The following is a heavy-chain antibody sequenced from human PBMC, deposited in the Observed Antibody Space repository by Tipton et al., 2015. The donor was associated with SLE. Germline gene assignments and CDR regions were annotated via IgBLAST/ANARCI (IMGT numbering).Heavy chain of an antibody. CDR3: AGQLGADAFDI. Sequence: LRLSCAVYGGSFNDYYWSWIRQPPGKGLDWIGEINHSGSTNYNPSLKSRVSISVDTSKNQFSLKLSSVTAADTAVYYCAGQLGADAFDIWGQGTMVTVSS. J-gene: IGHJ3*02. D-gene: IGHD7-27*01. CDR2: INHSGST. V-gene: IGHV4-34*01. CDR1: GGSFNDYY.